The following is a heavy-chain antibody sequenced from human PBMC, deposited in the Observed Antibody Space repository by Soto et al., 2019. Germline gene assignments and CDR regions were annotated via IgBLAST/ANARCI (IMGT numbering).Heavy chain of an antibody. CDR3: AKDGIVVVVAALSSYWYFDL. CDR2: ISGSGGST. D-gene: IGHD2-15*01. J-gene: IGHJ2*01. Sequence: EVQLLESGGGLVQPGGSLRLSCAASGFTFSSYAMSWVRQAPGKGLEWVSAISGSGGSTYYADSVKGRFTISRDNSKNTLYLQMNSLRAEDTAVYYCAKDGIVVVVAALSSYWYFDLWGRGTLVTVSS. CDR1: GFTFSSYA. V-gene: IGHV3-23*01.